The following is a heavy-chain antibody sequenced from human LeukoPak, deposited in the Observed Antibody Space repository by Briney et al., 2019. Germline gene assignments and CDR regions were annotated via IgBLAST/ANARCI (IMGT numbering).Heavy chain of an antibody. D-gene: IGHD4-17*01. J-gene: IGHJ1*01. CDR2: IKGSGDGK. CDR3: GRDPNGDYVGAFSFQR. CDR1: GFSFNNYA. V-gene: IGHV3-23*01. Sequence: PGGSLRLSRAASGFSFNNYAMVWVRQGPGKGLEWVSAIKGSGDGKYYADSAKGRFTISRDNSKNMLYLQMNSLRDDDTAVYYCGRDPNGDYVGAFSFQRWGQGTLVTVSS.